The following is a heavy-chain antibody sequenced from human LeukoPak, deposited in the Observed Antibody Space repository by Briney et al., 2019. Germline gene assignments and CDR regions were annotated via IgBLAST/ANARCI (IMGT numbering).Heavy chain of an antibody. CDR2: ISHVGSRI. J-gene: IGHJ3*02. CDR1: GFTFANHG. D-gene: IGHD3-10*01. CDR3: ARPLTPFWFFYVFDM. V-gene: IGHV3-30*04. Sequence: GGALRLSCAASGFTFANHGMDWVRQAPGKGLEWLAVISHVGSRIYYAESVKGGFTISRDNSRNTLDLQMNSLRAEDTAVYYCARPLTPFWFFYVFDMWGQGTMVTVSS.